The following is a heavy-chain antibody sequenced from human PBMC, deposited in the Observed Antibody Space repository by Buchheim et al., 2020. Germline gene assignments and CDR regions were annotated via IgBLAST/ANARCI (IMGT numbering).Heavy chain of an antibody. CDR3: ARGPGIVGVPHYYFAD. CDR2: FYSSGTT. CDR1: GVSISSSTYY. Sequence: QVQLQESGPGLVKPSQTLSLTCLVSGVSISSSTYYWSWVRQPAGKGLEYIGRFYSSGTTDYNPSLKSRVTISVDTSKNQFSLRLGSVTATDTAVYYCARGPGIVGVPHYYFADWGQGIL. V-gene: IGHV4-61*02. D-gene: IGHD1-26*01. J-gene: IGHJ4*02.